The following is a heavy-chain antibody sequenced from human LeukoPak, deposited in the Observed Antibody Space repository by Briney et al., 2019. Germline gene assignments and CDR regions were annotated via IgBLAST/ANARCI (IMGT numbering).Heavy chain of an antibody. CDR1: GGSIGSNTHN. CDR2: VHHRGGT. CDR3: ARASDTAMVFFFDY. Sequence: SETLSLTCTLSGGSIGSNTHNWGWIRQSPGKGLEWIGNVHHRGGTYYSPSLKSRVTLSLDTSNNQFSLKLKSVTAADTAVYYCARASDTAMVFFFDYWGQGIMVTVSS. J-gene: IGHJ4*02. D-gene: IGHD5-18*01. V-gene: IGHV4-39*02.